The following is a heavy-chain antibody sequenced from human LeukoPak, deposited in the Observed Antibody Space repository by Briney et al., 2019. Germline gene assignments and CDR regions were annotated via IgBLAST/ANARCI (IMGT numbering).Heavy chain of an antibody. J-gene: IGHJ6*02. CDR2: IYSGGST. CDR1: GVTVSSNY. V-gene: IGHV3-53*01. CDR3: ARDYTAMGNYYCYGMDV. D-gene: IGHD5-18*01. Sequence: GESLRLSCAASGVTVSSNYMSWVRQAPGKGREWVSVIYSGGSTYYADSVKGRFTISRDNSKHTLYLQMNSLRAEDTAVYYCARDYTAMGNYYCYGMDVWGQGTTVTVSS.